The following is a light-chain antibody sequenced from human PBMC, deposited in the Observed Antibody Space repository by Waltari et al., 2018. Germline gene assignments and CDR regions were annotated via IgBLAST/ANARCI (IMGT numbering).Light chain of an antibody. Sequence: QSALTQPASVSGSPGQSINISCTGTIRDVGGYKYVSWYQQHPGDVPRLLISDVVKRPSGVSSRFSGSKSDNTARLTISGLQAADEAHYYCSSFTSSSSFVFGSGTKVTV. J-gene: IGLJ1*01. CDR1: IRDVGGYKY. CDR2: DVV. CDR3: SSFTSSSSFV. V-gene: IGLV2-14*03.